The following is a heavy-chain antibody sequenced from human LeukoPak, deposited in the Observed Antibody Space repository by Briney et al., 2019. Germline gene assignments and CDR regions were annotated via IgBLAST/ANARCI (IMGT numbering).Heavy chain of an antibody. D-gene: IGHD6-13*01. CDR1: GFTFSSYA. J-gene: IGHJ4*02. CDR2: ISTNAGRT. CDR3: AIAAALSR. V-gene: IGHV3-64D*08. Sequence: GGSLRLSCSASGFTFSSYAMHWVRQAPGKGLQYVSGISTNAGRTYYAESVKGRFTISRDNSKNTLYLQMSSLRAEDTAVYYCAIAAALSRWGQGTLVTVSS.